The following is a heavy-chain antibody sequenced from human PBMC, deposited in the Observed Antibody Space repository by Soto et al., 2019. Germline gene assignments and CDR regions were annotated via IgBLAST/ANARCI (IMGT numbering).Heavy chain of an antibody. CDR1: GGSISSSSYY. Sequence: SETLSLTCTVSGGSISSSSYYWGWIRQPPGKGLEWIGSIYYSGSTYYNPSLKSRVTISVDTSKNQFSLKLSSVTAADTAVYYCARRGSAAAGTRSLDYWGQGTLVTVSS. J-gene: IGHJ4*02. V-gene: IGHV4-39*01. CDR3: ARRGSAAAGTRSLDY. CDR2: IYYSGST. D-gene: IGHD6-13*01.